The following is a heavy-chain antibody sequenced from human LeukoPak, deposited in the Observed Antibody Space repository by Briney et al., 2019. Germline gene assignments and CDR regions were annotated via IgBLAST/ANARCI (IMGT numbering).Heavy chain of an antibody. CDR1: GGSISSSSYY. D-gene: IGHD5-18*01. CDR2: IYYSGST. CDR3: ARHSGYSYGYAYYYYYMDV. V-gene: IGHV4-39*01. Sequence: SETLSLTCTVSGGSISSSSYYWGWMRQPPGQGLEWIGSIYYSGSTYYNPSLKSRVTISVDPSKHQFSLKLSSVTAADTAVYYCARHSGYSYGYAYYYYYMDVWGKGTTVTVSS. J-gene: IGHJ6*03.